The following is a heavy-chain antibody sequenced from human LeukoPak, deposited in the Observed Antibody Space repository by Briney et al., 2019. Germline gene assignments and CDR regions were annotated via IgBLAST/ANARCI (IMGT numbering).Heavy chain of an antibody. CDR3: ATGDYYDSSGYFDY. D-gene: IGHD3-22*01. Sequence: GGSLRLSCAASGFTVSSNYMSWVRQAPGKGLEWVSVIYSGGSTYYADSVKGRFTISRDNSKNTLYLQMNSLRAEDTAVYYCATGDYYDSSGYFDYWGQGTLVTVSS. J-gene: IGHJ4*02. CDR1: GFTVSSNY. CDR2: IYSGGST. V-gene: IGHV3-66*01.